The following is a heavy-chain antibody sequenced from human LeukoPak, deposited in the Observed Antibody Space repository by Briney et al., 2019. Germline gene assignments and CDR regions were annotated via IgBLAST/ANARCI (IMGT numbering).Heavy chain of an antibody. J-gene: IGHJ4*02. CDR1: GYTFTNNY. D-gene: IGHD2-21*02. V-gene: IGHV1-46*01. Sequence: ASVKVSCKASGYTFTNNYLHWVRQAPGQGLEWMGMIYSRDGSTSYAQKFQGRVTMTRDTSTSTVYMELSSLRSEDTAVYYCARDQGVVVTASIDYWGQGTLVTVSS. CDR2: IYSRDGST. CDR3: ARDQGVVVTASIDY.